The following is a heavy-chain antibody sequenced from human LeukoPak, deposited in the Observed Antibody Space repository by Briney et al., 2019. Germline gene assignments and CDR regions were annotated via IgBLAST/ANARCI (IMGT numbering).Heavy chain of an antibody. Sequence: PGGSLRLSCAASGFTFSSYSMNWVRQAPGKGLEWVSYISSSSSTIYYADSVKGRFSISRDSSKNILYLQMNSLRAEDTAVYYCAKDLGTMVRTDAFDMWGQGTMVTVSS. J-gene: IGHJ3*02. CDR3: AKDLGTMVRTDAFDM. V-gene: IGHV3-48*01. CDR1: GFTFSSYS. D-gene: IGHD3-10*01. CDR2: ISSSSSTI.